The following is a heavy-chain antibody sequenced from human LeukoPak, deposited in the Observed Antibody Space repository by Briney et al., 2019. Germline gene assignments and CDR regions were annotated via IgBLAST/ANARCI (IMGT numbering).Heavy chain of an antibody. J-gene: IGHJ4*02. D-gene: IGHD3-22*01. V-gene: IGHV3-30*02. CDR1: GFTFSSYW. Sequence: GGSLRLSCAASGFTFSSYWMHWVRHAPGKGLEWLALIWYDGSKKYYADSVKGRFTVSRDNSKDTLWLQMNSLRTEDTAVYYCAKDDTSGYYYIDYWGQGTLVTVSS. CDR3: AKDDTSGYYYIDY. CDR2: IWYDGSKK.